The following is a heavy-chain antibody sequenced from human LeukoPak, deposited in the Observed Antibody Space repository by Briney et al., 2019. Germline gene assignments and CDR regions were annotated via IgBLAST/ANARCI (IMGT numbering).Heavy chain of an antibody. Sequence: GGSLRLSCAASGFTFSSYGMHWVRQAPGKGLEWVAFIRYDGNNKYYADSVRGRFTISRDNSKNTLYLQMNSLRAEDTAVYYCAKDLSKGLLYRRGMYYFDYWGQGTLVTVSS. CDR2: IRYDGNNK. D-gene: IGHD3-3*01. CDR3: AKDLSKGLLYRRGMYYFDY. J-gene: IGHJ4*02. V-gene: IGHV3-30*02. CDR1: GFTFSSYG.